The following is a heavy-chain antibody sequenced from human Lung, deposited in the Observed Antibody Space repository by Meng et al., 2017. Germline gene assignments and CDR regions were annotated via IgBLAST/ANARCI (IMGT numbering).Heavy chain of an antibody. CDR3: ARDEDISAAGKLFGDY. CDR2: INPKSGDT. V-gene: IGHV1-2*06. J-gene: IGHJ4*02. CDR1: AHTSPGYW. Sequence: VQESDPAPEVNKPGPSVKCSCKASAHTSPGYWLRWVRRAPGQGLEWMGRINPKSGDTHYAQRFQGRVTMTGDTSISTAYMELSGLRSDDTAMYYCARDEDISAAGKLFGDYWGQGTLVTVSS. D-gene: IGHD6-13*01.